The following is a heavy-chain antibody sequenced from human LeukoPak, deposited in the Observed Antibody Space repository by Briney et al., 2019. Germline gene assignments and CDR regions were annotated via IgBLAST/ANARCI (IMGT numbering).Heavy chain of an antibody. D-gene: IGHD3-10*01. Sequence: SETLSLTCTVSGGSISSSSSYWGWIRPPPGKGLEWIGSIYYSGSTYYNPSLKSRVTISVDTSRNQFSLKLSSVTAADTAVYYCARLGSLVQGVADYWGQGTLVTVSS. V-gene: IGHV4-39*01. CDR1: GGSISSSSSY. CDR2: IYYSGST. CDR3: ARLGSLVQGVADY. J-gene: IGHJ4*02.